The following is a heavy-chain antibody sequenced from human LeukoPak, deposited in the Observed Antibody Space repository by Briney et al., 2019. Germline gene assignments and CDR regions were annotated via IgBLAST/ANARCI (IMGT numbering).Heavy chain of an antibody. CDR2: FDPEDGET. CDR1: GYTLTELS. Sequence: ASVKVSCKVSGYTLTELSMHWVRQAPGKGLEWMGGFDPEDGETIYAQKFQGRVTMTEDTSTDTAYMELSSLRSEDTAVYYCATGYSFYDGTLDAFDIWGQGTMVTVSS. J-gene: IGHJ3*02. D-gene: IGHD5/OR15-5a*01. CDR3: ATGYSFYDGTLDAFDI. V-gene: IGHV1-24*01.